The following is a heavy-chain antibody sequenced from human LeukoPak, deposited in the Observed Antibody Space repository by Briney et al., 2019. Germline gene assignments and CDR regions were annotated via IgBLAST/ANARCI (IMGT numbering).Heavy chain of an antibody. CDR2: INPSGGST. D-gene: IGHD3-3*01. CDR3: ARDREWLSRYFDY. V-gene: IGHV1-46*01. J-gene: IGHJ4*02. Sequence: ASVKVSCKASGYTFTSYYMHWVRQAPGQGLEWMGIINPSGGSTSYAQKFQGGVTMTRDMSTSTVYMGLSSLRSEDTAVYYCARDREWLSRYFDYWGQGTLVTVSS. CDR1: GYTFTSYY.